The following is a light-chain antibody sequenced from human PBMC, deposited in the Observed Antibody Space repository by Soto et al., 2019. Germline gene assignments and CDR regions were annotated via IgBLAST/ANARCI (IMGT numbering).Light chain of an antibody. J-gene: IGLJ1*01. CDR2: DVS. CDR3: QSYDSSLSAFYV. Sequence: QSALTQPRSVSGSPGQSVTISCTGTSSDVGSYNYVSWYQQHPGKAPKLMIYDVSKRPSGVPDRFSGSKSGNTASLTISGLQAEDEADYYCQSYDSSLSAFYVFGTGTKVTVL. CDR1: SSDVGSYNY. V-gene: IGLV2-11*01.